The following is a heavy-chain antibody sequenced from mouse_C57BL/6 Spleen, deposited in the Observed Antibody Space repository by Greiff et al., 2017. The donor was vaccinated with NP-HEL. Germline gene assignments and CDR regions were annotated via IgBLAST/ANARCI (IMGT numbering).Heavy chain of an antibody. D-gene: IGHD1-1*01. CDR1: GYAFTNYL. CDR2: INPGSGGT. CDR3: AQGNYGSLDD. Sequence: VQLQQSGAELVRPGTSVKVSCKASGYAFTNYLIEWVKQRPGQGLEWIGVINPGSGGTNYNEKFKGKATLTADKSSSTAYMQLSSLTSEESAVYFWAQGNYGSLDDWGQGTTLTVAS. V-gene: IGHV1-54*01. J-gene: IGHJ2*01.